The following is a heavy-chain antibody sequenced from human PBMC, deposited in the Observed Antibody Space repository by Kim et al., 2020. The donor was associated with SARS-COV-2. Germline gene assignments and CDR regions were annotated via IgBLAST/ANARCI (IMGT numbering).Heavy chain of an antibody. CDR3: AKDKVAQQLVPFYFDY. D-gene: IGHD6-13*01. CDR2: ISGSGGST. CDR1: GFTFSSYA. Sequence: GGSLRLSCAASGFTFSSYAMSWVRQAPGKGLEWVSAISGSGGSTYYADSVKGRFTISRDNSKNTLYLQMNSLRAEDTAVYYCAKDKVAQQLVPFYFDYWGQGTLVTVSS. J-gene: IGHJ4*02. V-gene: IGHV3-23*01.